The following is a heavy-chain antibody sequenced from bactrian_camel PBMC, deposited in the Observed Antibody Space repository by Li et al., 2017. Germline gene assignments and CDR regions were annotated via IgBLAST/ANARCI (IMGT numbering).Heavy chain of an antibody. Sequence: VQLVESGGGSVQAGGSLSLSCVVSGIPGSRAHTCWLRQTPGHEPEGVAAIDSDGRKTYADSVKGRFNISGDGAKNSLSLQMNSLKPEDTAMYYCAASRSVFRGCSRDEFRYWGQGTQVTVS. CDR1: GIPGSRAH. CDR3: AASRSVFRGCSRDEFRY. CDR2: IDSDGRK. D-gene: IGHD2*01. J-gene: IGHJ4*01. V-gene: IGHV3S10*01.